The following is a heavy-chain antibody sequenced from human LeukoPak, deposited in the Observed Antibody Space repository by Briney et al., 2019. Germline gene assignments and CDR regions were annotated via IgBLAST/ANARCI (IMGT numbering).Heavy chain of an antibody. CDR3: AREVTYYYDSSGSPGDY. V-gene: IGHV3-33*01. CDR1: GFTFSSYG. D-gene: IGHD3-22*01. J-gene: IGHJ4*02. CDR2: IWYDGSNK. Sequence: GGSLRLSCAASGFTFSSYGMHWVRQAPGKGLEWVAVIWYDGSNKYYADSVKGRFTISRDNPKNTLYLQMNSLRAEDTAVYYCAREVTYYYDSSGSPGDYWGQGTLVTVSS.